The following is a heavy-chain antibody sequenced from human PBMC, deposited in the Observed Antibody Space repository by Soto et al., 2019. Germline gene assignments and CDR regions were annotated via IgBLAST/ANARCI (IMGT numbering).Heavy chain of an antibody. J-gene: IGHJ6*02. Sequence: GGSLRLSCAASEFTFSNYAMSWVRQAPGKGLEWVSGISGSGGSTYYADSVKGRFTISRDNSKNTLYLQMNSLRAEDTAVYYCAKSLPAAMSYYYGMDVWGQGTTVTVSS. D-gene: IGHD2-2*01. V-gene: IGHV3-23*01. CDR3: AKSLPAAMSYYYGMDV. CDR2: ISGSGGST. CDR1: EFTFSNYA.